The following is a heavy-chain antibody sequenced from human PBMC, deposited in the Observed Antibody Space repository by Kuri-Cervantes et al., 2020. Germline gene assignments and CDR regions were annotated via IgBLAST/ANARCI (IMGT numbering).Heavy chain of an antibody. Sequence: GGSLRLSCAASGFTFSSYWMSWVRQAPGKGLEWVANIKQDGSEKYYVDSVKGRFTISRDNSKNTLYLQMNSLRAEDTAVYYCAKDNVVPTAIFDYWGQGSLVTVSS. CDR2: IKQDGSEK. CDR1: GFTFSSYW. D-gene: IGHD2-2*01. J-gene: IGHJ4*02. CDR3: AKDNVVPTAIFDY. V-gene: IGHV3-7*03.